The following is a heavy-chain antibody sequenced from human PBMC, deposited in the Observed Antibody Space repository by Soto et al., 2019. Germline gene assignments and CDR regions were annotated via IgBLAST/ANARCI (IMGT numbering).Heavy chain of an antibody. CDR2: IYPGDHET. CDR3: ARSPRSSPYFDS. J-gene: IGHJ4*02. V-gene: IGHV5-51*01. CDR1: GYTFSNFW. Sequence: GESLKISCRCSGYTFSNFWIAWVRHLPGKGLEWMGIIYPGDHETRYSPSFHGKVTISADKSINTAYLQWSSLEASDSAFYYCARSPRSSPYFDSWGQGALVTVSS. D-gene: IGHD6-13*01.